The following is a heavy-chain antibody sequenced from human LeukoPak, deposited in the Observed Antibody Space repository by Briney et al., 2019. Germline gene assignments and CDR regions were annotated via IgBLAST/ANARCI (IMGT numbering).Heavy chain of an antibody. V-gene: IGHV4-39*01. CDR1: GGSISSYY. J-gene: IGHJ4*02. CDR3: ARQPRGGEYFDY. D-gene: IGHD3-10*01. Sequence: SETLSLTCTVSGGSISSYYWSWIRQPPGKGLEWIGSIYYSGSTYYNPSLKSRVTISVDTSKNQFSLKLSSVTAADTAVYYCARQPRGGEYFDYWGQGTLVTVSS. CDR2: IYYSGST.